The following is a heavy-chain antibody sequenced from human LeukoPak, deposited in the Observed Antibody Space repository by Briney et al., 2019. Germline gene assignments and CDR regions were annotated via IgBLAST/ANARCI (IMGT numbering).Heavy chain of an antibody. Sequence: ASVKVSCKSSADTLSGDDVHWVRQAPGQGLEWLGWMSPDDGFTGYAQDFQGRVTITTDTTITKVFMELSGRKSEDTAVYYCATETAITISGVVFHYFDPWGQGTLVTVSS. CDR3: ATETAITISGVVFHYFDP. D-gene: IGHD3-3*01. V-gene: IGHV1-8*01. CDR2: MSPDDGFT. CDR1: ADTLSGDD. J-gene: IGHJ5*02.